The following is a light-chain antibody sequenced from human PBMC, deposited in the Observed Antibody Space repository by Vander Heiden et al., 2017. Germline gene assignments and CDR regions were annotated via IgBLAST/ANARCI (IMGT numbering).Light chain of an antibody. Sequence: DIQMTQSPSSLSASVGDRVTITCRASQSISSYLNWYQQKPGKAPKLLIYAASSLQSGVPSRFSGSGSGTDFTLISSSLQPEDFATYYCQQSYSTPYTFGQGTKLEIK. J-gene: IGKJ2*01. V-gene: IGKV1-39*01. CDR2: AAS. CDR1: QSISSY. CDR3: QQSYSTPYT.